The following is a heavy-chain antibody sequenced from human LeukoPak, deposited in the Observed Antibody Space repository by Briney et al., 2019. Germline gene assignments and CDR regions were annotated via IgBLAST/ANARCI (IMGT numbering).Heavy chain of an antibody. D-gene: IGHD2/OR15-2a*01. Sequence: ASAKDSCKASGDTFTSYGISWGPQAPGQGLEWMGWISAYNGNPNYAQKLQGRFTNTTHTSTSTAYMELRSLRSDDTAVYYCARDSTMTPPPPNAPTSLPDYWGQGTMVTVSS. CDR1: GDTFTSYG. V-gene: IGHV1-18*01. J-gene: IGHJ4*02. CDR3: ARDSTMTPPPPNAPTSLPDY. CDR2: ISAYNGNP.